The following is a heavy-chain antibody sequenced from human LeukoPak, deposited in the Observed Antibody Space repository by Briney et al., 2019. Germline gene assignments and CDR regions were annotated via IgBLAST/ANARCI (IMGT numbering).Heavy chain of an antibody. Sequence: SETLSLTCTVSGGSISSYYWSWIREPPGKGLEWIGYIYYSGSTNYNPSLKSRVTISVDASKNQFSLKLSSVTAADTAVYYCARRGDSGYDQFDYWGQGTLVTVSS. J-gene: IGHJ4*02. D-gene: IGHD5-12*01. CDR3: ARRGDSGYDQFDY. V-gene: IGHV4-59*08. CDR2: IYYSGST. CDR1: GGSISSYY.